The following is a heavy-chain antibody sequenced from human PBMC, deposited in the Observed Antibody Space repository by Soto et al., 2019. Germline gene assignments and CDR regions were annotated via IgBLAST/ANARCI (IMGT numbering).Heavy chain of an antibody. V-gene: IGHV3-23*01. J-gene: IGHJ4*02. Sequence: GGSLRLSCAASGFTFSSYAMSWVRQAPGKGLEWVSAISGSGGSTYYADSVKGRFTISRDNSKNTLYLQMNSLRAEDTAVYYCAKPDYGSSGYDRVSPDYWGQGTLVTVSS. CDR3: AKPDYGSSGYDRVSPDY. CDR1: GFTFSSYA. CDR2: ISGSGGST. D-gene: IGHD3-22*01.